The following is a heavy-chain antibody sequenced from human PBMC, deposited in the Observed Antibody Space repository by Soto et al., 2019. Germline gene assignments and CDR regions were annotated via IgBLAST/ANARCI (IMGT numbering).Heavy chain of an antibody. V-gene: IGHV3-74*01. CDR1: RFTFSTYW. J-gene: IGHJ4*02. Sequence: EVQLVESGGGLVQPGGSLRLSCAASRFTFSTYWMHWVRQAPGKGLVWVSRINSDGTGTSYADSVKGRITISRDNAKNTLYLQMKSLRAEDTALYYCAKERGDDYSDYVIDYWGQGTLVTVSP. D-gene: IGHD4-17*01. CDR2: INSDGTGT. CDR3: AKERGDDYSDYVIDY.